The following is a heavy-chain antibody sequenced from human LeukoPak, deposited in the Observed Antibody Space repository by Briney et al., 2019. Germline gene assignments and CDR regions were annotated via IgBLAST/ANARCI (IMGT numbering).Heavy chain of an antibody. CDR3: ARSASYGPMDV. CDR1: GFTFSSYS. Sequence: GGSLRLSCAASGFTFSSYSMNWVRQAPGKGLEWVSSISSSSSYIYYADSVRGRFTISRDNAKNSLYLQMNSLRAEDTAVYYCARSASYGPMDVWGKGTTVTVSS. D-gene: IGHD5-18*01. CDR2: ISSSSSYI. J-gene: IGHJ6*04. V-gene: IGHV3-21*01.